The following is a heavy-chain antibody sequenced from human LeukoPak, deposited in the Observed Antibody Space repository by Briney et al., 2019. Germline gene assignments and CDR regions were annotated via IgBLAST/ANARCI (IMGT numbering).Heavy chain of an antibody. CDR1: GFTFSNYA. J-gene: IGHJ1*01. CDR3: ARDPNGNYVGAFDFQR. V-gene: IGHV3-23*01. Sequence: GGSLRLSCAASGFTFSNYALTWVRQAPGRGLEWVSSISGAGPYYADSVKGRLSISRDNYKNTLYLQMSSLRAEDTAVYYCARDPNGNYVGAFDFQRWGQGTLVTVSS. CDR2: ISGAGP. D-gene: IGHD4-17*01.